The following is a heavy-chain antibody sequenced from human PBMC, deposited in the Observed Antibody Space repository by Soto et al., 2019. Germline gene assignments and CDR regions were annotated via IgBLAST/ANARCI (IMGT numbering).Heavy chain of an antibody. J-gene: IGHJ1*01. V-gene: IGHV3-15*01. CDR2: IKSKTDGGTT. Sequence: GGSLRLSCAASGFTFTNAWMSWVRQAPGKGLEWVGRIKSKTDGGTTDYAAPVKGRFTISRDDSKNTLYLQMNSLKTEDTAVYYCTTARGTYGAEYFQHWGQGTLVTVSS. CDR3: TTARGTYGAEYFQH. CDR1: GFTFTNAW. D-gene: IGHD4-17*01.